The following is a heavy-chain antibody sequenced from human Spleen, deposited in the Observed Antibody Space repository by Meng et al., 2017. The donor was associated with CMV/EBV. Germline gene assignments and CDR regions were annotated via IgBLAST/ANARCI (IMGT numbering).Heavy chain of an antibody. CDR3: AREGDGNNLFWFDP. J-gene: IGHJ5*02. CDR1: GYSFTSYW. D-gene: IGHD5-24*01. Sequence: KGSGYSFTSYWIGWVRQAPGQGLEWVGSIIPSVDITNYPQKFQGRVTISADISTSTVYMDLGSLRSDDTAVYYCAREGDGNNLFWFDPWGQGTLVTVSS. V-gene: IGHV1-69*04. CDR2: IIPSVDIT.